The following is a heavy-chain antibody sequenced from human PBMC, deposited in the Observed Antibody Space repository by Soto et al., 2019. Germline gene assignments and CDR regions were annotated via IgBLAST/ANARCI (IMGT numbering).Heavy chain of an antibody. CDR2: INPNSGGT. J-gene: IGHJ6*02. Sequence: ASVKVSCKASGYTFTGYYMHWVRQAPGQGLEWMGWINPNSGGTNYAQKFQGRVTMTRDTSISTAYMELSRLRSDDTAVYYCASYYYDSSGHYNPLYGMDVWGQGTTVTVSS. CDR1: GYTFTGYY. CDR3: ASYYYDSSGHYNPLYGMDV. V-gene: IGHV1-2*02. D-gene: IGHD3-22*01.